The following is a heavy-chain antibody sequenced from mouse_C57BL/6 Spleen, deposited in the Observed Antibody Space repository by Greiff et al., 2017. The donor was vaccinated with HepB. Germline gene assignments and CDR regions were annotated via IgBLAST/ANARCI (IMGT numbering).Heavy chain of an antibody. CDR3: ARPSYDYASSYWYFDV. V-gene: IGHV1-69*01. CDR1: GYTFTSYW. D-gene: IGHD1-1*01. CDR2: IDPSDSYT. J-gene: IGHJ1*03. Sequence: VQLQQPGAELVMPGASVKLSCKASGYTFTSYWMHWVKQRPGQGLEWIGEIDPSDSYTNYNQKFKGKSTLTVDKSSSTAYMQLSSLTSEDSAVYYCARPSYDYASSYWYFDVWGTGTTVTVSS.